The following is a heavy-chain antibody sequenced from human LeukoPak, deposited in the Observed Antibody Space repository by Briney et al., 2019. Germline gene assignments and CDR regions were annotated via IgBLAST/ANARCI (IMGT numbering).Heavy chain of an antibody. D-gene: IGHD5-18*01. J-gene: IGHJ4*02. CDR3: AKGVRLWFAFYFDY. V-gene: IGHV3-23*01. Sequence: GGSLRLSCAASGFTFSNYALSWVRPAPGKGLEWVSSISGISANTYYADSVKGRFTVSRDNSRNTLYLQMHSLRVEDTAVYFCAKGVRLWFAFYFDYWGQGTLVTVSS. CDR1: GFTFSNYA. CDR2: ISGISANT.